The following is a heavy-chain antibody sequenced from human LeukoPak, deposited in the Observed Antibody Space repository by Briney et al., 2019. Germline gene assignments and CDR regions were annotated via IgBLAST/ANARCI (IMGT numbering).Heavy chain of an antibody. Sequence: GGSLRLSCAASGFMFSNYAMNWVRRAPGKGLEWVSAISGSGDNTYYADSVKGLFTISRDNSKNTLYLQMNSLRAEDTAVYYCASGWDRFDYWGQGTLVTVSS. CDR1: GFMFSNYA. CDR2: ISGSGDNT. J-gene: IGHJ4*02. CDR3: ASGWDRFDY. D-gene: IGHD1-26*01. V-gene: IGHV3-23*01.